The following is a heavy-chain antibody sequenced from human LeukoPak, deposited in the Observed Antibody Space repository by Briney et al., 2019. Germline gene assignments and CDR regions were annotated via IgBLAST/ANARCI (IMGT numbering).Heavy chain of an antibody. CDR1: GFTFSSYA. CDR2: ISYDGSNK. Sequence: PGGSLRLSCAASGFTFSSYAMHWVRQAPGKGLEWVAVISYDGSNKYYADSVKGRFTISRDNSKNTLYLQMNSLRAEDTAVYYCARDSAKSYYDFWSGYYTGSLTDPWGQGTLVTVSS. D-gene: IGHD3-3*01. CDR3: ARDSAKSYYDFWSGYYTGSLTDP. J-gene: IGHJ5*02. V-gene: IGHV3-30-3*01.